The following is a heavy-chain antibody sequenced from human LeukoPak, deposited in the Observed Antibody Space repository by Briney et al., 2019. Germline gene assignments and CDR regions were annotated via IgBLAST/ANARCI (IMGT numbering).Heavy chain of an antibody. D-gene: IGHD3-10*01. J-gene: IGHJ4*02. CDR2: ISGSSDSS. Sequence: GGSLRLSCAASGFTFSTYAMSWVRQAPGKGLEWVSSISGSSDSSYYADSVKGRFTISRDNSKNTLYLKINSLRAEDTAVYYCGKEEKQSGFDYWGQGTLVTVSS. CDR3: GKEEKQSGFDY. CDR1: GFTFSTYA. V-gene: IGHV3-23*01.